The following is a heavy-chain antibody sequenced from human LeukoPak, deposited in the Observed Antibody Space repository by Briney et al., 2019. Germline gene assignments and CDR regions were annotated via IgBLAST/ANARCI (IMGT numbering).Heavy chain of an antibody. D-gene: IGHD1-26*01. CDR1: GGSISSGGYS. J-gene: IGHJ4*02. CDR2: IYHSGST. Sequence: SETLSLTCAVSGGSISSGGYSWSWIRQPPGKGLEWIGYIYHSGSTYYNPSLKSRVTISVDRSKNQFSLKLSSVTAADTAVYYCARNLLVGATLDYWGQGTLVTVSS. V-gene: IGHV4-30-2*01. CDR3: ARNLLVGATLDY.